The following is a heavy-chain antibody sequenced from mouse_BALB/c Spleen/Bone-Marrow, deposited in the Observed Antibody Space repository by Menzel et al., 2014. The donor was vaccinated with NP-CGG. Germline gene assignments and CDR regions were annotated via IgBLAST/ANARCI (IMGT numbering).Heavy chain of an antibody. D-gene: IGHD1-1*01. CDR2: INPSIGYT. V-gene: IGHV1-4*02. CDR3: AREGTYYAYFDY. Sequence: VKLQESAAELARPGASVKLSCKASGYIFTSYTIQRIKQRPGQGLEWIGYINPSIGYTEYNQKFKDKTTLTADTSSSTTYMQLSSLTSEDSAVYYCAREGTYYAYFDYWGQGTTLTVSS. J-gene: IGHJ2*01. CDR1: GYIFTSYT.